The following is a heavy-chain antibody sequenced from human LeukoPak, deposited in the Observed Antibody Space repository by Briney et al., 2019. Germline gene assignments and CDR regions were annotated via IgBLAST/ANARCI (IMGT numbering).Heavy chain of an antibody. CDR3: ARDSRAIDY. CDR2: ISSSSSAI. V-gene: IGHV3-48*02. CDR1: GFTFSSYS. J-gene: IGHJ4*02. Sequence: GGSLRLSCAASGFTFSSYSMNWVRQAPGKGLEWISYISSSSSAIYYADSMKGRFTISRDNAKNSLYLEMNSLRDEDSGDYYCARDSRAIDYWGQGTLVTVSS.